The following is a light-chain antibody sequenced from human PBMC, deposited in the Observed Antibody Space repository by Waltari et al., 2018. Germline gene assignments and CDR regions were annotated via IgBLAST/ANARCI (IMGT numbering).Light chain of an antibody. Sequence: QSVVTQPPSRSGAPGQRVTIFCSGGSSNIGRNTVNWYQHVPGTAPKLHIYSNDQRPSGVPDRFSGSKSGTSASLAIGGLRSEDEADYYCAAWDDSLNAYVFGSGTRAAVL. CDR3: AAWDDSLNAYV. V-gene: IGLV1-44*01. J-gene: IGLJ1*01. CDR1: SSNIGRNT. CDR2: SND.